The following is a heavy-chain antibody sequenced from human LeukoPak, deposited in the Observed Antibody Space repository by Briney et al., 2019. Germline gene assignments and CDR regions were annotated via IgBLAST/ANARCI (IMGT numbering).Heavy chain of an antibody. CDR1: GFTFSSYA. CDR2: ISGSGGST. CDR3: ARDRSNYGHFDY. V-gene: IGHV3-23*01. Sequence: SGGSLILSCAASGFTFSSYAMSWVRQAPGKGLEWVSAISGSGGSTYYADSVKGRFTISRDNSKNTLYLQMNSLRAEDTAVYYCARDRSNYGHFDYWGQGTLVTVSS. J-gene: IGHJ4*02. D-gene: IGHD4-4*01.